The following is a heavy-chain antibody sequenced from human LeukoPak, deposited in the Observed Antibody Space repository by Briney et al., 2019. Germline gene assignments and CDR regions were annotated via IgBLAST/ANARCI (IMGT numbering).Heavy chain of an antibody. CDR1: GFTFDDYA. CDR2: ISWNSGSI. D-gene: IGHD3-22*01. J-gene: IGHJ4*02. V-gene: IGHV3-9*01. CDR3: AKDSYYDSSGYHDY. Sequence: PGGSLRLSCAASGFTFDDYAMHWVRQAAGKGLEWVSGISWNSGSIGYADSVKGRFTISRDNAKNSLYLQMNSLRAEDTALYYCAKDSYYDSSGYHDYWGQGTLVTVSS.